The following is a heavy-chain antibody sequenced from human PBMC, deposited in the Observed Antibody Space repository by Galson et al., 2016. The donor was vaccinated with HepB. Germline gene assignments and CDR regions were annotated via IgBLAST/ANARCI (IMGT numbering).Heavy chain of an antibody. J-gene: IGHJ6*02. D-gene: IGHD2-8*01. Sequence: SLRLSCAASGFIFSSYEMNWVRQAPGKGLEWVSYISSSGSTIYYADFVKGRFTISRDNADNSLYLQMHSLRAEDTAVYYRARGWSTLAGYYYYGMDVWGQGTTVTVSS. CDR1: GFIFSSYE. CDR3: ARGWSTLAGYYYYGMDV. V-gene: IGHV3-48*03. CDR2: ISSSGSTI.